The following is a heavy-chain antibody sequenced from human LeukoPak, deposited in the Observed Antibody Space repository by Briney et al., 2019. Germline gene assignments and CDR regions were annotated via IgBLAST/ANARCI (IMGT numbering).Heavy chain of an antibody. CDR1: GYTFTGYY. CDR3: ARSPIVATIDY. Sequence: GASVTVSCKASGYTFTGYYMHWVRQAPGQGLEWMGWINPNSGGTNYAQKFQGRVTMTRDTSISTAYMELSRLRFDVTAVYYCARSPIVATIDYWGQGTLGTVSA. D-gene: IGHD5-12*01. CDR2: INPNSGGT. V-gene: IGHV1-2*02. J-gene: IGHJ4*02.